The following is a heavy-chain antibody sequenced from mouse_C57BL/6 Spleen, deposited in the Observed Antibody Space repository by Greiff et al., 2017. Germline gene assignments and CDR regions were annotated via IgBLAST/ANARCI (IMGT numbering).Heavy chain of an antibody. J-gene: IGHJ4*01. CDR1: GYTFTSYW. D-gene: IGHD1-1*01. Sequence: QVQLQQPGAELVKPGASVKVSCKASGYTFTSYWMHWVKQRPGQGLEWIGRIHPSDSDTNYNQKFKGKATLTVDKSSSTAYMQLSSLTSEDSAVYYCAISGEDGSRRYAMDYWGQGTSVTVSS. V-gene: IGHV1-74*01. CDR3: AISGEDGSRRYAMDY. CDR2: IHPSDSDT.